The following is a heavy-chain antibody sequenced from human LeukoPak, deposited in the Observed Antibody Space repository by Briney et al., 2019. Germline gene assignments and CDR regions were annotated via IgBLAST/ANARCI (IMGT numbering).Heavy chain of an antibody. CDR3: AKATTASPRNFDF. J-gene: IGHJ4*02. D-gene: IGHD2-21*02. Sequence: GWSLRLSCAASGFTFSSYAMSWVRQAPGRGLEWVSSISTSGAGTYYADSVKGRFTISRDNSKNTLYLQMSSMRAEDTAVYYCAKATTASPRNFDFWGQGTLVTVSP. CDR2: ISTSGAGT. CDR1: GFTFSSYA. V-gene: IGHV3-23*01.